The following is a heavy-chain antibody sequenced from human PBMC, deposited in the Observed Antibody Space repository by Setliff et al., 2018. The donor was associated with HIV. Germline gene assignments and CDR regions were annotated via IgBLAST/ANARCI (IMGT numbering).Heavy chain of an antibody. V-gene: IGHV4-4*02. D-gene: IGHD6-19*01. Sequence: PSETLSLTCAVSGGSISSTNWWSWVRQPPGKGLEWIGEIYHSGSANYNPSLKSRVIISIDKSKNKFSLKVSSVTAADMGVYYCARGRKKTLAVSGTRYFDFWGQGTLVTVSS. CDR1: GGSISSTNW. CDR3: ARGRKKTLAVSGTRYFDF. CDR2: IYHSGSA. J-gene: IGHJ4*02.